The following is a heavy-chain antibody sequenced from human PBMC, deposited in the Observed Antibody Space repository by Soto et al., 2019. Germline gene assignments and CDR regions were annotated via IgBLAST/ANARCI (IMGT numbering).Heavy chain of an antibody. CDR2: TSHSGIT. V-gene: IGHV4-34*01. CDR3: ARGDCDFWSGYCRGPRADV. CDR1: GESFGPYF. Sequence: VQLQQWGAGLLKPSETLSLTCAVYGESFGPYFYTWIRQPPGKGLEWIGETSHSGITNYNPSLKSRVTISVHTSSNQFSLNLTSVTAADTAVYYCARGDCDFWSGYCRGPRADVWGQGTTVTVSS. D-gene: IGHD3-3*01. J-gene: IGHJ6*02.